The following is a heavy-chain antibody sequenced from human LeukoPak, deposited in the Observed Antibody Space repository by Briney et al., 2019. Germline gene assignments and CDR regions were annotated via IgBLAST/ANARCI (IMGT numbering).Heavy chain of an antibody. Sequence: ASVKVSCKASGYTFTSYGISWVRQAPGQGLEWMGWISAYNGNTNYAQKLQGRVTMTTDTSTSTAYMELRSLRSDDTAVYYCARDEPYYYGSGSYSPHMNGMDVWGQGTTVTVSS. CDR3: ARDEPYYYGSGSYSPHMNGMDV. V-gene: IGHV1-18*01. D-gene: IGHD3-10*01. CDR2: ISAYNGNT. CDR1: GYTFTSYG. J-gene: IGHJ6*02.